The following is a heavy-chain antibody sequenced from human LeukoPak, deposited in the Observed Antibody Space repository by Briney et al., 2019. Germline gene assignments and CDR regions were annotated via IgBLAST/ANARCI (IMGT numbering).Heavy chain of an antibody. CDR1: RFTFSTYA. V-gene: IGHV3-23*01. Sequence: PGGSLRLSCAASRFTFSTYAMSWVRQAPGKGLEWVSAISGSGGSTYYVDSVKGRFTISRDNSKNTLYLQMNSLRVEDTAIYYCAKDREYSSSWSTLGYWGQGTLVTVSS. J-gene: IGHJ4*02. CDR3: AKDREYSSSWSTLGY. CDR2: ISGSGGST. D-gene: IGHD6-13*01.